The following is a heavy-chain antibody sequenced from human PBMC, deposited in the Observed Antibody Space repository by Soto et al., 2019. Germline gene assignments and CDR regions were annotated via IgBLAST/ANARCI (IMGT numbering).Heavy chain of an antibody. CDR2: IYYSGST. J-gene: IGHJ5*02. CDR1: GGSISSSSYY. V-gene: IGHV4-39*07. CDR3: ARVLRADYGGNSNWFDP. D-gene: IGHD4-17*01. Sequence: SETLSLTCTVSGGSISSSSYYWGWIRQPPGKGLEWIGSIYYSGSTYYNPSLKSRVTISVDTSKNQFSLKLSSVTAADTAVYYCARVLRADYGGNSNWFDPWGQGTLVTVSS.